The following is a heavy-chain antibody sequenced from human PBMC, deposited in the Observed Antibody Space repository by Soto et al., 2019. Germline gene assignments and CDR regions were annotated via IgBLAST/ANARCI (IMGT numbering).Heavy chain of an antibody. Sequence: QVQLQESGPGLVKPSQTLSLTCTVSGGSISSGGYYWSWIRQHPGKGLEWIGYIYYSGSTYYNPSLKSRVTISVATSKNQFSLKLSSVTAADTAVYYCARDQLQGWYFDLWGRGTLVTVSS. CDR1: GGSISSGGYY. D-gene: IGHD6-6*01. V-gene: IGHV4-31*03. CDR2: IYYSGST. J-gene: IGHJ2*01. CDR3: ARDQLQGWYFDL.